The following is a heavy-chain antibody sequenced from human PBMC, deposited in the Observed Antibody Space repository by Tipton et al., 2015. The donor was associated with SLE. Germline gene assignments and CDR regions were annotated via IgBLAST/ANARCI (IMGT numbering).Heavy chain of an antibody. CDR2: IYYSGST. CDR1: GGSISSYY. D-gene: IGHD7-27*01. J-gene: IGHJ3*02. CDR3: ARGTGEGAFDI. V-gene: IGHV4-59*12. Sequence: TLSLTCTVSGGSISSYYWSWIRQPPGKGLEWIGYIYYSGSTYYNPSLKSRVTISVDTSKNQFSLKLSSVTAADTAVYYCARGTGEGAFDIWGQGTMVTVSS.